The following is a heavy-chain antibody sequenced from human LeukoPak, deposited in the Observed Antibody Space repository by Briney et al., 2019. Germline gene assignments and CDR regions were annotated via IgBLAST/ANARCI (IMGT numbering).Heavy chain of an antibody. V-gene: IGHV3-49*04. CDR3: TRTRGGYGAYYFDY. D-gene: IGHD5-18*01. CDR2: IRSKAYGGTT. CDR1: GFTFGDYA. J-gene: IGHJ4*02. Sequence: GGSLRLSCTASGFTFGDYAMSWVRQAPGKGLEWVGFIRSKAYGGTTEYAASVEGRFTISRDDSKSIAYLQMNSLKTEDTAVYYCTRTRGGYGAYYFDYWGQGTLVTVSS.